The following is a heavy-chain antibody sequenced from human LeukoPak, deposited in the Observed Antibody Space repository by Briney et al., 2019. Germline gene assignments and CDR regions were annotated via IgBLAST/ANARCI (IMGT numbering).Heavy chain of an antibody. D-gene: IGHD2-2*01. J-gene: IGHJ6*03. CDR3: AKSGQDIVVVPAAGDYYYYYMDV. CDR1: GFTFSDYS. V-gene: IGHV3-48*01. Sequence: GGSLRLSCAASGFTFSDYSMNWVRQAPGKGLEWISYIGIDSGNTNYADSVKGRFTISGDNSKNTLYLQMNSLRAEDTAVYYCAKSGQDIVVVPAAGDYYYYYMDVWGKGTTVTVSS. CDR2: IGIDSGNT.